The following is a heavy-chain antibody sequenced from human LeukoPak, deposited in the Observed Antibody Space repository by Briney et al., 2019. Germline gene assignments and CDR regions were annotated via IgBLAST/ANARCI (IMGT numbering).Heavy chain of an antibody. V-gene: IGHV3-23*01. CDR1: GFTFSNYA. J-gene: IGHJ4*02. Sequence: GGSLRLSCVASGFTFSNYAMNWVRQAPGMGLEWVSTVSNSGSSTYYADSVKGRFTISRDNSKNTLFLQLNNLKAEDTAVYYCAKPRATTFYYETTGFDFWGQGTLVTVSS. CDR3: AKPRATTFYYETTGFDF. D-gene: IGHD3-22*01. CDR2: VSNSGSST.